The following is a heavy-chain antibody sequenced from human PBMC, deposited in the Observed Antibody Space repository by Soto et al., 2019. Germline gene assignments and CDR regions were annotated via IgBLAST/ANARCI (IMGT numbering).Heavy chain of an antibody. CDR3: STYTVTTRWAFDI. CDR2: IYYSGTA. V-gene: IGHV4-31*03. CDR1: GVSISSGAYY. D-gene: IGHD4-17*01. Sequence: QVQLQESGPGLVKPSQTLSLTCTVPGVSISSGAYYWSWIRQHPGKGLEWIGYIYYSGTAYYSPSLKSRVTISIDTSKNQFSLRLSSVTAADTAVYYCSTYTVTTRWAFDIWGQGTMVTVSS. J-gene: IGHJ3*02.